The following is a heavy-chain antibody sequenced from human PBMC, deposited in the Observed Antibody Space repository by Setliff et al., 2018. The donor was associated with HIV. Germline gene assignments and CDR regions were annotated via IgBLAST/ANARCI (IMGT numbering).Heavy chain of an antibody. CDR1: GGSFNGYS. Sequence: LSLTCAVYGGSFNGYSWSWMRQPPGKGLEWIGEISRSGSTTYHPSLKSRLTISVDASKRHFSLKLSSVTAADTAVYYCARTMAVPATQPFDYWGQGTLVTSPQ. D-gene: IGHD2-15*01. J-gene: IGHJ4*02. V-gene: IGHV4-34*01. CDR2: ISRSGST. CDR3: ARTMAVPATQPFDY.